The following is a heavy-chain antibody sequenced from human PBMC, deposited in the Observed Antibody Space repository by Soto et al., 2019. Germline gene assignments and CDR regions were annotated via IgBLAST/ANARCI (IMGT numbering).Heavy chain of an antibody. CDR1: GFSFSTYN. CDR2: ISTRSTFI. D-gene: IGHD3-10*01. CDR3: ARGQLTNYYASGRLSDYYYGMDV. Sequence: GGSLILSCAASGFSFSTYNMNWVRQAPGKGLEWVSSISTRSTFIYYADSGRGRFTVSRDNVKNSLFLQMNSLRAEDTAVYYCARGQLTNYYASGRLSDYYYGMDVWGQGTTVTVSS. J-gene: IGHJ6*02. V-gene: IGHV3-21*01.